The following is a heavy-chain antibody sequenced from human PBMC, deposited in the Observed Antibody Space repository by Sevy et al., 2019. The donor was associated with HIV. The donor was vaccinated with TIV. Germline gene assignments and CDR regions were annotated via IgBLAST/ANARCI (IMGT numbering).Heavy chain of an antibody. V-gene: IGHV3-11*06. CDR1: GFTFSDYY. CDR2: INNSSRFI. Sequence: GGSLRLSCAASGFTFSDYYMSWIRQAPGKGPEWVSYINNSSRFINYVDSVKGRFTISRDNAKNSLYLQMNSLRAGDTAVYYCARGKVFFDYWGQGTLVTVSS. D-gene: IGHD2-8*01. J-gene: IGHJ4*02. CDR3: ARGKVFFDY.